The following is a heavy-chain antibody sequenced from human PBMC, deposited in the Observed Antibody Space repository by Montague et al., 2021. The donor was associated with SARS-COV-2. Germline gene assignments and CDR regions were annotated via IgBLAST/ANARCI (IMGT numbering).Heavy chain of an antibody. CDR1: GDSVSSNTAA. J-gene: IGHJ4*02. CDR2: TYYRSKWYY. D-gene: IGHD6-13*01. CDR3: TRDARYSLSWSFDY. V-gene: IGHV6-1*01. Sequence: CAISGDSVSSNTAARNWIRQSPSRGLEWLGRTYYRSKWYYDYAVSVKSRMTISPDTSKNQFSLQLSSVTPEDTAVYYCTRDARYSLSWSFDYWGQGTLVTVSS.